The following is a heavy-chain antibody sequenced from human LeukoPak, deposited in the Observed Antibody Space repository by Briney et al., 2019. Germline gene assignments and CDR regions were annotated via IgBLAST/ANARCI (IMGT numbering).Heavy chain of an antibody. CDR1: GFTFSSYW. CDR3: ARDGTAANFDY. J-gene: IGHJ4*02. CDR2: INSDGTTT. V-gene: IGHV3-74*01. Sequence: GGSLRLSCAASGFTFSSYWMHWVRQAPGKGLVWVSRINSDGTTTSCADSVKGRFTISRDNAKNTLYLEMNSLRAEDTAVYYCARDGTAANFDYWGQGTLVTVSS. D-gene: IGHD1/OR15-1a*01.